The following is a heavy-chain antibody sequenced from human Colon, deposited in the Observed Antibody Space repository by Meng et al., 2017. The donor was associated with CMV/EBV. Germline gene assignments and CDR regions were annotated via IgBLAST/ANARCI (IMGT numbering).Heavy chain of an antibody. V-gene: IGHV3-13*01. Sequence: SCAASGFTLSYYDMHWVRQAPGKGLEWVSGIRTTGDTHYAPSVKGRFTISRDNAKSSVYLQMNSLRDGDTALYYCTRALATLGWFDPWGQGTLVTVSS. J-gene: IGHJ5*02. CDR1: GFTLSYYD. D-gene: IGHD5-12*01. CDR2: IRTTGDT. CDR3: TRALATLGWFDP.